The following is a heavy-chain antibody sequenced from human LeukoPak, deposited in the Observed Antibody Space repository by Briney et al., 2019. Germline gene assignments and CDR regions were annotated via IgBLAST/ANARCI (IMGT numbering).Heavy chain of an antibody. V-gene: IGHV4-34*01. CDR2: INHSGST. Sequence: PSETLSLTXAVYGGSFSGYYWSWIRQPPGKGLEWIGEINHSGSTNYNPSLKSRVTISVDTSKNQFSLKLSSVTAADTAVYYCARVPYGSARRPADYWGQGTLVTVSS. CDR3: ARVPYGSARRPADY. CDR1: GGSFSGYY. J-gene: IGHJ4*02. D-gene: IGHD6-25*01.